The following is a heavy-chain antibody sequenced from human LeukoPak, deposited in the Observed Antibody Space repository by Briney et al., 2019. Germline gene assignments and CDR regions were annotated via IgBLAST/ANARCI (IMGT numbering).Heavy chain of an antibody. V-gene: IGHV4-30-2*05. CDR1: GGSISSGGYS. CDR3: ARRDGYNTDY. CDR2: IYHSGST. J-gene: IGHJ4*02. Sequence: PSETLSLTCAVSGGSISSGGYSWSWIRQPPGKGLEWIGYIYHSGSTYYNPSLKSRVTISVDTSKNQFSLKLSSVTAADTAVYYCARRDGYNTDYWGQGTLVTVSS. D-gene: IGHD5-24*01.